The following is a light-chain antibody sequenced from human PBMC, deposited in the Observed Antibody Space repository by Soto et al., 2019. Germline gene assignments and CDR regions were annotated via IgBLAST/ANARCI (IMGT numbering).Light chain of an antibody. V-gene: IGLV2-23*02. CDR2: EVS. Sequence: QSVLAQPASVCGSPGQSITISCTGTSSDVGSYNLVSWYQHHPGKAPKLMIYEVSKRPSGVSNRFSGSKSGNTASLTISGLQAEDEADHYCCSYAGSSTLVFGTGTKVTVL. J-gene: IGLJ1*01. CDR3: CSYAGSSTLV. CDR1: SSDVGSYNL.